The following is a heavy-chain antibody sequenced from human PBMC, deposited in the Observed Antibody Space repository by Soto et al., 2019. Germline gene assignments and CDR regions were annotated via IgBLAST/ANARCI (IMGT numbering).Heavy chain of an antibody. CDR1: GASISSSNW. V-gene: IGHV4-4*02. CDR3: ARGVRYGDYVY. Sequence: PSETLSLTCAVSGASISSSNWWPWVRQPPGKGLEWIGEIYHGGGTNYNPSLKSRVTISVDKSKNQFSLHLSSVIAADTAVYFCARGVRYGDYVYWGQGTLVTVSS. J-gene: IGHJ4*02. D-gene: IGHD4-17*01. CDR2: IYHGGGT.